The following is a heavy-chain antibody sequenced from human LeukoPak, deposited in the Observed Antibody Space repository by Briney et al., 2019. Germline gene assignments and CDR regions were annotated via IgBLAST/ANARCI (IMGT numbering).Heavy chain of an antibody. Sequence: ASVKVSCKASGYTLTSYAMRWVRQAPGQRLEWMGWINVGNGNTKYSQKFQGRVTITRDTSASTAYMELSSLRSEDTAVYYCARGLERLDYWGQGTLVTVSS. J-gene: IGHJ4*02. CDR2: INVGNGNT. CDR1: GYTLTSYA. CDR3: ARGLERLDY. D-gene: IGHD1-1*01. V-gene: IGHV1-3*01.